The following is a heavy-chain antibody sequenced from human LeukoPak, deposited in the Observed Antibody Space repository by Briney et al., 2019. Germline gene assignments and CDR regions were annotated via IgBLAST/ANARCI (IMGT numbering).Heavy chain of an antibody. CDR1: GGSISSGTYY. V-gene: IGHV4-39*02. Sequence: SETLSLTCTVSGGSISSGTYYWGWIRQPPGKGLEWIGNIFYSGTTYYNSSLKSRVTISLDTSKNHFSLELSSVTAADTAIYYCARLGYSSGWLPLPTWLDPWGQGILVTVST. J-gene: IGHJ5*02. CDR2: IFYSGTT. CDR3: ARLGYSSGWLPLPTWLDP. D-gene: IGHD6-19*01.